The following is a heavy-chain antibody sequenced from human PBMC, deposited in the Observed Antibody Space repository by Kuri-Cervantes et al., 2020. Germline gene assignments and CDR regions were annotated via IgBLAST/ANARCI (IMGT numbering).Heavy chain of an antibody. CDR3: AKEYSSGWFYYYYMDV. CDR1: AFTFSDYY. Sequence: GESLKISCAVSAFTFSDYYMRWVRQAPGKGLEWVSAISGSGGSTYYADSVKGRFTISRDNSKNTLYLQMNSLRAEDTAVYYCAKEYSSGWFYYYYMDVWGKGTTVTVSS. CDR2: ISGSGGST. V-gene: IGHV3-23*01. D-gene: IGHD6-19*01. J-gene: IGHJ6*03.